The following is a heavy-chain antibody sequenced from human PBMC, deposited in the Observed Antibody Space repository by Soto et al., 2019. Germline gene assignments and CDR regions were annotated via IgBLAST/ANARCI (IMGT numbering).Heavy chain of an antibody. CDR2: IHRNEIS. V-gene: IGHV4-4*02. CDR3: AGGTRPVWYGGGYFDL. D-gene: IGHD3-10*01. CDR1: SGSINSNHW. Sequence: QVQLQESGPGLVTPSGTVSLTCDVSSGSINSNHWWSWVRQSPGKGLEWIGEIHRNEISNYNPSLKSRVTITIDTSSNLFPLRLNSVTAADTAVYYCAGGTRPVWYGGGYFDLWGRGTLVIVSS. J-gene: IGHJ2*01.